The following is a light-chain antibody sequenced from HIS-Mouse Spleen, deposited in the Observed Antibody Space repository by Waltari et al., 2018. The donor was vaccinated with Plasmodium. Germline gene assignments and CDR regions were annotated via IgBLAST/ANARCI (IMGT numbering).Light chain of an antibody. CDR3: YSTDSSGNHRV. CDR1: ASPKQC. J-gene: IGLJ3*02. CDR2: EDS. V-gene: IGLV3-10*01. Sequence: SYELTQPPSVSVSPGQRARTTAPGEASPKQCAYWSQQKSGQAPVLVIYEDSKRPPGIPERFSGSSSGTMATLTISGAQVEDEADYYCYSTDSSGNHRVFGGGTKLTVL.